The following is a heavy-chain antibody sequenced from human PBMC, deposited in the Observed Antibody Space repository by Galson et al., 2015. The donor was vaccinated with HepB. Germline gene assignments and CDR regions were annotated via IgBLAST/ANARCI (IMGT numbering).Heavy chain of an antibody. CDR3: ARSLSSNYCMDV. J-gene: IGHJ6*02. CDR2: ISPIFGTA. Sequence: SVKVSCKASGGTFSSYTITWVRQVPGQGLEWMGGISPIFGTANYAQKFQGRVTITADESTSTAYMELSGLTSEDTAVYSCARSLSSNYCMDVWGQGTTVTVSS. V-gene: IGHV1-69*13. D-gene: IGHD2-2*01. CDR1: GGTFSSYT.